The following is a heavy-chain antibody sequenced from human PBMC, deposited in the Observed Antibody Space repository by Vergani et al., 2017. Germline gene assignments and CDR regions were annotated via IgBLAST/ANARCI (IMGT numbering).Heavy chain of an antibody. CDR1: GDSTISRSYY. V-gene: IGHV4-39*02. CDR3: AKDVLGDSSDLDS. J-gene: IGHJ4*02. D-gene: IGHD3-22*01. Sequence: QMQLQESGPGLVKASETLSLTCTVSGDSTISRSYYWGWIRQPPGKGLEWIGSIYNSGNGDSSSSLKSRVTISADTSKNQFSLRLTSVTAADTAVYYCAKDVLGDSSDLDSWGPGTLVTVSS. CDR2: IYNSGNG.